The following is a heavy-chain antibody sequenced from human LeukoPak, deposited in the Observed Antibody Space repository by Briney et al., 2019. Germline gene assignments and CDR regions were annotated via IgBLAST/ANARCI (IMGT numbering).Heavy chain of an antibody. CDR1: GFTFSNYA. J-gene: IGHJ4*02. CDR3: AKYGDGYPYFFDY. V-gene: IGHV3-23*01. CDR2: IDASGGAT. D-gene: IGHD5-24*01. Sequence: PGGSLRLSCAASGFTFSNYAMYWVRQPPGKGLEWVSTIDASGGATYYADSVKGRFTISRDNSKNTLYLQMNSLRAEDTAVYYCAKYGDGYPYFFDYWGQGALVTVSS.